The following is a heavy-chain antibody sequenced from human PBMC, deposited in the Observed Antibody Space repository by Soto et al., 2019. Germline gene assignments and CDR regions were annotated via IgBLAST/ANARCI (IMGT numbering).Heavy chain of an antibody. CDR3: ATSHGYSGYNLDF. Sequence: QVRLVQSRAEVKKPGSSMKVSCKASGGTFFREAISWVRQAPGQGPEWMGGIIPVYGIAVYAQKFQDRLTISADDSTNTGYMELSSLRNNDTAVYYCATSHGYSGYNLDFWGQGTLVTVSS. V-gene: IGHV1-69*01. J-gene: IGHJ4*02. CDR1: GGTFFREA. D-gene: IGHD5-12*01. CDR2: IIPVYGIA.